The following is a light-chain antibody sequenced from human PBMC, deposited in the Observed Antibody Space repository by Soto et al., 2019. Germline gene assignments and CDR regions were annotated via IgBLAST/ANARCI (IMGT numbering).Light chain of an antibody. CDR3: AAWDDSLNGLV. J-gene: IGLJ2*01. CDR2: GND. CDR1: SSNIGSKT. V-gene: IGLV1-44*01. Sequence: QLVLTQPPSASGTPGQRVTISCSGSSSNIGSKTVNWYQQLPGTAPNLLIYGNDRRASGVPDRFSGSKSGTSASLAISGLQSEDEADYYCAAWDDSLNGLVFGGGTKVTVL.